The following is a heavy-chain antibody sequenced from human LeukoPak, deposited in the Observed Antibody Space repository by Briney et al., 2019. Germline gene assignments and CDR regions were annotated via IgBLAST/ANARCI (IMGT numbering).Heavy chain of an antibody. Sequence: GGSLRLSCAASGFTFSDYEMNWVRQAPGKGLEWVSYISRSGSMIYYADSVKGRFTISRDNAKNSLYLQMNSLRAEDTAVYYCAKAYSSSWSSFDYWGQGTLVTVSS. J-gene: IGHJ4*02. V-gene: IGHV3-48*03. CDR3: AKAYSSSWSSFDY. D-gene: IGHD6-13*01. CDR1: GFTFSDYE. CDR2: ISRSGSMI.